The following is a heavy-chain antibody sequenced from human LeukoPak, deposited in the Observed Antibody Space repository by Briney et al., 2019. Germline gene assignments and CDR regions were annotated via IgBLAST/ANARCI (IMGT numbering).Heavy chain of an antibody. V-gene: IGHV4-34*01. J-gene: IGHJ4*02. Sequence: SETLSLTCAVHGGSFSGYYWSWIRQPPGKGLEWIGEINHSGSTNYNPSLKSRVTISVDTSKNQFSLKLSSVTAADTAVYYCARTAMTGYPDYWGQGTLVTVSS. D-gene: IGHD3-9*01. CDR3: ARTAMTGYPDY. CDR1: GGSFSGYY. CDR2: INHSGST.